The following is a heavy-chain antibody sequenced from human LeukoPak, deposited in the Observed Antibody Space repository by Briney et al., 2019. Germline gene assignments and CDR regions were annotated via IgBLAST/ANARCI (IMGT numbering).Heavy chain of an antibody. CDR3: ARVDSGSLDY. D-gene: IGHD3-10*01. J-gene: IGHJ4*02. V-gene: IGHV4-34*01. Sequence: SETLSLTCAVYGGSFSGYYWSWIRQPPGKGLEWIGEINHSGSTNYNPSLKSRVTISVDTSKNQFSLKLSSVTAADTAVYYCARVDSGSLDYWGQGNLVTVSS. CDR2: INHSGST. CDR1: GGSFSGYY.